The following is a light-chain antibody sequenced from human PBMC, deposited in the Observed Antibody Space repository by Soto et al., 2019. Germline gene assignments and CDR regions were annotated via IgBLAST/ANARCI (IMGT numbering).Light chain of an antibody. J-gene: IGKJ1*01. V-gene: IGKV1-39*01. CDR2: AAS. Sequence: DIHMTQSPSSLSSSLGDRVTITCRASQGISTYLNWYQQKPGKAPKLLIYAASSLQSGVPSRFSGSGSETDFTLTISSLQPEDFATYSCQHSTTWTFGQGTKVDIK. CDR1: QGISTY. CDR3: QHSTTWT.